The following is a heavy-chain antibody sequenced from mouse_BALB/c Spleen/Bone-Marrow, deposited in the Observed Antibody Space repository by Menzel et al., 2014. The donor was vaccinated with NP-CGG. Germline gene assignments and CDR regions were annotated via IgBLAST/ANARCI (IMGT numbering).Heavy chain of an antibody. J-gene: IGHJ3*01. CDR1: GYTFTDYW. V-gene: IGHV1-7*01. CDR3: ARGDYAY. CDR2: IYPSTGYT. D-gene: IGHD2-4*01. Sequence: VQGVESGAELAKPGASVKMSCKASGYTFTDYWMHWVKQRPGQGLEWIGYIYPSTGYTEHNQKFKDKAIMTADKSSSTAYMQLSSLTSEDSAVYYCARGDYAYWGQGTLVTVSA.